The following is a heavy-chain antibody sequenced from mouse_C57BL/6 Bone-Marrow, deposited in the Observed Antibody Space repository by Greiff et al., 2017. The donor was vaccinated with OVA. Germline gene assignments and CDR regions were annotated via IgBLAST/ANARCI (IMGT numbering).Heavy chain of an antibody. V-gene: IGHV1-82*01. CDR3: TRIGGGSYWYFDV. J-gene: IGHJ1*03. D-gene: IGHD1-1*01. CDR1: GYAFSSSW. Sequence: VKLMESGPELVKPGASVKISCKASGYAFSSSWMNWVKQRPGKGLEWIGRIYPGDGDTNYNGKFKGKATLTADKSSSTAYMQLSSLTSEDSAVYFCTRIGGGSYWYFDVWVTGTTVTVSS. CDR2: IYPGDGDT.